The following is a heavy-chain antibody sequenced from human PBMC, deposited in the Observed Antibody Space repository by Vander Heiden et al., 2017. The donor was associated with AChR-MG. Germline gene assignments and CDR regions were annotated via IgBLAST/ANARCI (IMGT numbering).Heavy chain of an antibody. Sequence: EVQLVQSGTEVKKSGEYLKISCKASGSNIPRQWIGWTRQIPGKGLGVLGIIFPDDSDTRYSPSFQGQVTISADKSINTVYLQWSSLKASDTAVDYCARTYYLESGGDFWGQGTLVTVSS. J-gene: IGHJ4*02. CDR2: IFPDDSDT. D-gene: IGHD3-16*01. CDR1: GSNIPRQW. V-gene: IGHV5-51*01. CDR3: ARTYYLESGGDF.